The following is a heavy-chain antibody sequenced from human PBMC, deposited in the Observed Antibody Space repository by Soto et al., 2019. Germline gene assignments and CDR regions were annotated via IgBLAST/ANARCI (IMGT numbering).Heavy chain of an antibody. CDR3: AKDGNPFDSSGYPAH. V-gene: IGHV3-30*04. Sequence: PGGSLRLSCAASGFIFSRYAMHWVRQAPGKGLEWVAVISNDGSNIYYTNYVEGRFTISRDNSKNTLYVQINSLRPEDTAVYYCAKDGNPFDSSGYPAHWGQGTPVTVSS. J-gene: IGHJ4*02. D-gene: IGHD3-22*01. CDR2: ISNDGSNI. CDR1: GFIFSRYA.